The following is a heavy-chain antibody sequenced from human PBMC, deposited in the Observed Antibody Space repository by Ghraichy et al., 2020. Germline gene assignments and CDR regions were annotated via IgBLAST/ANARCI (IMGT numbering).Heavy chain of an antibody. D-gene: IGHD3-22*01. V-gene: IGHV4-30-4*01. CDR3: ARDQAGYDSSGFDY. Sequence: SETLSLTCTVSGGSISSGDYYWSWIRQPPGKGLEWIGYIYYSGSTYYNPSLKSRVTISVDTSKNQFSLKLSSVTAADTAVYYCARDQAGYDSSGFDYWGQGTLVTVSP. CDR1: GGSISSGDYY. J-gene: IGHJ4*02. CDR2: IYYSGST.